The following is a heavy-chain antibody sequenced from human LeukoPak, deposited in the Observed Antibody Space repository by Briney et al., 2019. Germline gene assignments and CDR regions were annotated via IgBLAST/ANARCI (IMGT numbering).Heavy chain of an antibody. CDR2: MNPKSGNK. V-gene: IGHV1-8*01. CDR1: GYTFTSYD. J-gene: IGHJ4*02. CDR3: ARAPFDY. Sequence: GSVKVSCKASGYTFTSYDINWVRQAARQRLEWMGWMNPKSGNKGYAQKLQGRVTMTSNTSMSTAYMKLSSLRSEDSAVYYCARAPFDYWGQGTLVTVSS.